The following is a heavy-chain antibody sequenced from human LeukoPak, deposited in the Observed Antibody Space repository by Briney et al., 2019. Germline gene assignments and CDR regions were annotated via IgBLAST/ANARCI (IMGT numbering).Heavy chain of an antibody. J-gene: IGHJ3*02. CDR2: IYYTGST. D-gene: IGHD6-13*01. CDR3: ATHGTYSSSLYDAFDI. Sequence: PSETLSLTCTVSGGSFRSSTYYWGWIRQPPGKGPEWIGSIYYTGSTYYNPSLKSRVTISVDTSRNHFSLKLSSVTAADTAVLYCATHGTYSSSLYDAFDIWGQGTMVTVSS. CDR1: GGSFRSSTYY. V-gene: IGHV4-39*01.